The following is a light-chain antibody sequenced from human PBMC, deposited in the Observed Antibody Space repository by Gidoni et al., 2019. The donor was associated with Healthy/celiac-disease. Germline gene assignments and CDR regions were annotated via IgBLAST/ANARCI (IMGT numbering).Light chain of an antibody. V-gene: IGLV3-1*01. Sequence: SYELTQPPSASVSPGQTASITCSGDELGDKYACWYQQKPGQSPVVVIYQDSKRPSGIPERFSGSNSGNTATLTISGTQAMDEADYYCQAWDSSIVVFGGGTKLTVL. CDR2: QDS. J-gene: IGLJ3*02. CDR3: QAWDSSIVV. CDR1: ELGDKY.